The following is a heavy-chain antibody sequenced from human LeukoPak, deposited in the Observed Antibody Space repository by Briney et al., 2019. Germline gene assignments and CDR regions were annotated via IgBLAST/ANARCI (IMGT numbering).Heavy chain of an antibody. Sequence: QPGGSLRLSCAASGFTFSTYWMSWVRQAPGKGLEWVASIKQNGNETYYVDSVKGRITISRDNAKNSLYLQMNSLRAEDTAVYYCARGHDGDYAWGQGTQITVSS. J-gene: IGHJ5*02. V-gene: IGHV3-7*01. D-gene: IGHD4-17*01. CDR3: ARGHDGDYA. CDR2: IKQNGNET. CDR1: GFTFSTYW.